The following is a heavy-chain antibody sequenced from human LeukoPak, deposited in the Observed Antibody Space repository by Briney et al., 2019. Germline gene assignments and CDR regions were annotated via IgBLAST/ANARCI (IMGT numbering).Heavy chain of an antibody. V-gene: IGHV4-34*01. Sequence: SETLSFTCAVHGGSFSGYYWSWIRQPPGKGLEWVGEINHSGSTNYNPSLKSRVTISVDTSKNQFSLKLSSVTAADTAVYYCARGRVVDYYYYMDVWGKGTTVTVSS. CDR2: INHSGST. J-gene: IGHJ6*03. CDR3: ARGRVVDYYYYMDV. CDR1: GGSFSGYY. D-gene: IGHD2-15*01.